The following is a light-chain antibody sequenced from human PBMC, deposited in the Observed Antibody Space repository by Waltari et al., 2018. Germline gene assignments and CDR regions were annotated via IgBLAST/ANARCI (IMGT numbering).Light chain of an antibody. J-gene: IGKJ1*01. CDR3: QQYNNWPLSWT. V-gene: IGKV3-15*01. CDR1: QSVSSN. CDR2: GAS. Sequence: EIVMTQSPATLSVSPGERATLSCRASQSVSSNLAWYQQKPGQAPRLLIYGASTRVTGIPARFSGSGSGTEFTLTISSLQSEDFAVYYCQQYNNWPLSWTFGQGTKVEIK.